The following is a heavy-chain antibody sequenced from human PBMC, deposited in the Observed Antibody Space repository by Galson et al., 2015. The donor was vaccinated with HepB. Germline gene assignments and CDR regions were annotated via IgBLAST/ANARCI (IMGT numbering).Heavy chain of an antibody. J-gene: IGHJ4*02. CDR2: ISGSGGST. CDR1: GFTFSSYA. V-gene: IGHV3-23*01. D-gene: IGHD5-18*01. CDR3: AKRRGDTVTKTIDY. Sequence: SLRLSCAASGFTFSSYAMSWVRQAPGKGLEWVSAISGSGGSTYYADSVKGRFTISRDNSKNTLYLQMNSLRAEDTAVYYCAKRRGDTVTKTIDYWGQGTLVTVSS.